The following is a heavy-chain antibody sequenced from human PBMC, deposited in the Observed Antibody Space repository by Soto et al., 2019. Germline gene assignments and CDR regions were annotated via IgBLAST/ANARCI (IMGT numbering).Heavy chain of an antibody. CDR2: TRNKANSYTT. J-gene: IGHJ4*02. D-gene: IGHD3-22*01. CDR1: GFTFSDHY. Sequence: EVQLVESGGGLVQPGGSLRLSCAASGFTFSDHYMDWVRQAPGKGLEWVGRTRNKANSYTTEYAASVKGRFTISRDDSTSSLYLQMNSLKTEDTAVYYCARDWGYYDSSGYSYSFDYWGQGTLVTVSS. V-gene: IGHV3-72*01. CDR3: ARDWGYYDSSGYSYSFDY.